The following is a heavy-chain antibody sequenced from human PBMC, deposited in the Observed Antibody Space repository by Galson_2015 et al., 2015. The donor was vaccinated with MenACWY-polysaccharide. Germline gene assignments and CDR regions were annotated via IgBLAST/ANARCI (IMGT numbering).Heavy chain of an antibody. CDR1: GFTFSSYA. Sequence: SLRLSCAASGFTFSSYAIHWVRQVPGKGLDWVAVISYDGSNKYYADSVKGRFTISRDNSKDTLYLQMNSLRAEDTTVYYCARDYCDRISCSGMDVWGQGTTVTVSS. CDR3: ARDYCDRISCSGMDV. J-gene: IGHJ6*02. CDR2: ISYDGSNK. D-gene: IGHD2/OR15-2a*01. V-gene: IGHV3-30-3*01.